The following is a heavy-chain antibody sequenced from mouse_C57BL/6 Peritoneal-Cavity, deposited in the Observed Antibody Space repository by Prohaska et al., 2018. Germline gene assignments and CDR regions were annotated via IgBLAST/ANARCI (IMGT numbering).Heavy chain of an antibody. V-gene: IGHV1-53*01. CDR3: ARTGDYDYAMDY. CDR1: GYTFTSYW. Sequence: GASVKLSCKASGYTFTSYWMHWVKQRPGQGLEWIGNINPSNGGTNYNEKFKSKATLTVDKSSSTAYMQLSSLTSEDSAVYYCARTGDYDYAMDYWGQGTSVTVSS. J-gene: IGHJ4*01. CDR2: INPSNGGT. D-gene: IGHD2-4*01.